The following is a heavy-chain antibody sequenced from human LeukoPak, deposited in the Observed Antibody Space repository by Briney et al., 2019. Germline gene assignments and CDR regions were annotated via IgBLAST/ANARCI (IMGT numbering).Heavy chain of an antibody. D-gene: IGHD5-12*01. J-gene: IGHJ6*02. CDR3: ARSNIVATNLYYHYYGMDV. CDR2: ISSSGSTI. CDR1: GFTFSSYE. V-gene: IGHV3-48*03. Sequence: PGGSLRLSCAASGFTFSSYEMNWVRQAPGKGLEWVSYISSSGSTIYYADSEKGRFTISRDNAKNSLYLQMISLRAEDTAVYYCARSNIVATNLYYHYYGMDVWGQGTTVTVSS.